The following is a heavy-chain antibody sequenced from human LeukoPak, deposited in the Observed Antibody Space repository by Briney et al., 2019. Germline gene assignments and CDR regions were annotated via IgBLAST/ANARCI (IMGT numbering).Heavy chain of an antibody. CDR2: ISTSSSYI. V-gene: IGHV3-21*01. CDR3: ARDPDILTGYSQHANAFDI. D-gene: IGHD3-9*01. CDR1: GFTFNTYN. Sequence: GGSLRLSCAASGFTFNTYNMNWVRQAPGKGLEWVSSISTSSSYIYYADSVKGRFTISRDNSKNTLYLQMNSLRAEDTAVYYCARDPDILTGYSQHANAFDIWGQGTMVTVSS. J-gene: IGHJ3*02.